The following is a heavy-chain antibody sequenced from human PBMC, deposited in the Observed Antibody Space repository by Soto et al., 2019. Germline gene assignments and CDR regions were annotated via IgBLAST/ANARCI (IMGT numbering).Heavy chain of an antibody. CDR1: GFTFNSYA. J-gene: IGHJ4*02. CDR2: ISSSGGSA. Sequence: EVQLLESGGGLVQPGGSLRLSCATSGFTFNSYAMSWVRQAPGKGLEWVSAISSSGGSAYYADSVKGRFTISRDNSKNTLYLQMNSLRAEDTAVYYCAKDRQAVVVVTYRADYWGQGTLVTVSS. V-gene: IGHV3-23*01. CDR3: AKDRQAVVVVTYRADY. D-gene: IGHD2-21*01.